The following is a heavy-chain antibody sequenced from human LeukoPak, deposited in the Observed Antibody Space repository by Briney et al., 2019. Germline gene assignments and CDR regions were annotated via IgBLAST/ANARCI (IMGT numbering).Heavy chain of an antibody. V-gene: IGHV3-23*01. J-gene: IGHJ4*02. CDR2: ISGSGGRT. Sequence: GGTLRLSCAASGFTFSSYGMSWVRQAPGKGLEWVSSISGSGGRTYYADSVKGRFTISRDNSKNTLYLQMNSLRAEDTAVYYCAKDRAYYSDSSGYYLVRAYDYWGQGTLVTVSS. CDR3: AKDRAYYSDSSGYYLVRAYDY. CDR1: GFTFSSYG. D-gene: IGHD3-22*01.